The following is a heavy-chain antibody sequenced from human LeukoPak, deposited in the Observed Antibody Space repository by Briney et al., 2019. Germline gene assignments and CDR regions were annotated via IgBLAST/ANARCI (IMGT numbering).Heavy chain of an antibody. CDR1: GFTISSNY. CDR2: IYSGGST. J-gene: IGHJ6*02. V-gene: IGHV3-66*01. D-gene: IGHD3-10*01. CDR3: AREGAGYYGSGSYYYYYYGMDV. Sequence: PGGSLRLSCAASGFTISSNYMSWVRQAPGKGLEWVSVIYSGGSTYYADSVKGRFTISRDNSKNTLYLQMNSLRAEDTAVYYCAREGAGYYGSGSYYYYYYGMDVWGQGTKVTVSS.